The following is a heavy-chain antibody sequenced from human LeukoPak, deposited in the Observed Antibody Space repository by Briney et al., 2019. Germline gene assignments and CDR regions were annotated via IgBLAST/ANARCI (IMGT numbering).Heavy chain of an antibody. CDR1: GGTFSSYA. CDR3: ARHYGSGSLYYYYGMDV. J-gene: IGHJ6*04. D-gene: IGHD3-10*01. CDR2: IIPIFGTA. Sequence: ASVKVSCKASGGTFSSYAISWVRQAPGQGLEWMGGIIPIFGTANYAQKFQGRVMITADESTSTAYMELSSLRSEDTAVYYCARHYGSGSLYYYYGMDVWGKGTTVTVSS. V-gene: IGHV1-69*01.